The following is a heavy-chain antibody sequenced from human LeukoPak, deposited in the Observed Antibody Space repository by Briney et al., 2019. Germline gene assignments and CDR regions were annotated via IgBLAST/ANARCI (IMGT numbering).Heavy chain of an antibody. D-gene: IGHD2-15*01. CDR3: ARDPYCSGGSCYPFDY. J-gene: IGHJ4*02. CDR1: GYSISSGYF. Sequence: ASETLSLTCTVSGYSISSGYFWGWIRQPPGKGLEWIGSMYHSGSIYHNPSLKSRVTISLDTSRNQFSLKLYSLTAADTAVYYCARDPYCSGGSCYPFDYWGQGTLVTVSS. CDR2: MYHSGSI. V-gene: IGHV4-38-2*02.